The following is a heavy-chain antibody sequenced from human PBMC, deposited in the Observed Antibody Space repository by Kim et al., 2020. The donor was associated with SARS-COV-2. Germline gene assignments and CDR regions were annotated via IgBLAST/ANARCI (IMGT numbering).Heavy chain of an antibody. V-gene: IGHV4-39*01. J-gene: IGHJ5*02. CDR3: ATQRVVLFHWFDP. CDR1: GGSISSSSYY. Sequence: SETLSLTCTVSGGSISSSSYYWGWIRQPPGKGLEWIGSIYYSGSTYYNPSLKSRVTISVDTSKNQFSLKLSSVTAADTAVYYCATQRVVLFHWFDPWGQGTLVTVSS. D-gene: IGHD2-2*01. CDR2: IYYSGST.